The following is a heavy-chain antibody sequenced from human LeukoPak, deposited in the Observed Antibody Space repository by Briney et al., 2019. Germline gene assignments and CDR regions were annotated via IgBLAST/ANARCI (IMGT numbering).Heavy chain of an antibody. CDR2: IKQDGSEK. CDR3: ARHPYGVLDY. V-gene: IGHV3-7*01. D-gene: IGHD4-17*01. Sequence: GGSLRLSCAVSGFSFDTYWMTWVRQAPGKGLEWVANIKQDGSEKYYVDSVKGRFTISRDNAKNSLYLQMNRLRAEDTAVYYCARHPYGVLDYWGQGTLVTVSS. CDR1: GFSFDTYW. J-gene: IGHJ4*02.